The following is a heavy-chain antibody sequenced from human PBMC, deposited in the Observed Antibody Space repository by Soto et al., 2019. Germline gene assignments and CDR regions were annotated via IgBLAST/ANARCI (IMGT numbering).Heavy chain of an antibody. J-gene: IGHJ4*01. D-gene: IGHD3-22*01. V-gene: IGHV3-23*01. Sequence: WGSLRRSCAASGCTFSSYAMSWVRQAPGKGLEWVSAMSGSGGSTYYADSVKGRFTISRDNSKNTLYLQMNSLRAEDTAVYYCAKVKSYYDSSGYSDYWGQGTLVTVSS. CDR1: GCTFSSYA. CDR2: MSGSGGST. CDR3: AKVKSYYDSSGYSDY.